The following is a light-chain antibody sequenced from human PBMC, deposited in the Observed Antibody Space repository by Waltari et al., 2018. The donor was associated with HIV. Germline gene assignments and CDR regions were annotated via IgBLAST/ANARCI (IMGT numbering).Light chain of an antibody. V-gene: IGLV4-69*01. CDR2: INSDGSH. J-gene: IGLJ3*02. CDR3: QTWGTGVWV. Sequence: QLVLTQSPSASASLGASVKLTCTLSSGHSTYAIAWHQQQPEKGPRYLMKINSDGSHNKGDGIPDRFSGSSSGAARYLTISSLQSEDEGDYYCQTWGTGVWVFGGGTKLTVL. CDR1: SGHSTYA.